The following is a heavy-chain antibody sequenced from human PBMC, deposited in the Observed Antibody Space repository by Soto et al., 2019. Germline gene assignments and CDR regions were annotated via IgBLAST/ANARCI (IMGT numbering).Heavy chain of an antibody. V-gene: IGHV1-69*12. CDR3: ARHVPAAGYYYGMDV. Sequence: QVQLVQSGAEVKKPGSSVKVYCKASGGTFSSYAISWERQAHGQGLEWMGGIIPIFGTANYAQKFQGRVTITAAESTSTAYMELSSLRSEHTAVYYCARHVPAAGYYYGMDVWGQGTTVTVSS. J-gene: IGHJ6*02. CDR1: GGTFSSYA. D-gene: IGHD2-2*01. CDR2: IIPIFGTA.